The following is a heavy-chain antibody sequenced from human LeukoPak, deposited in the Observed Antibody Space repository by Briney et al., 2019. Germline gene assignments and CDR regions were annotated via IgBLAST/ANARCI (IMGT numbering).Heavy chain of an antibody. D-gene: IGHD3-16*02. CDR1: GYTFTSYD. Sequence: SVKVSCKASGYTFTSYDINWVRQATGQGLEWMGWIIPIFGTANYAQKFQGRVTITTDESTSTAYMELSSLRSEDTAVYYCASSMITFGGVIVHRLNYWGQGTLVTVSS. J-gene: IGHJ4*02. CDR2: IIPIFGTA. CDR3: ASSMITFGGVIVHRLNY. V-gene: IGHV1-69*05.